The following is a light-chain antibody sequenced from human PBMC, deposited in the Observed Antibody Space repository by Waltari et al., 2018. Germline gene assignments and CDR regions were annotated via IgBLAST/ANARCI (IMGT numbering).Light chain of an antibody. J-gene: IGKJ4*01. CDR1: QDILSW. CDR3: QQADRLPLT. V-gene: IGKV1-12*01. Sequence: DIQMTQSPTSVSASVGYRGTITCRASQDILSWLAWYQQKPGKAPKLLISAASGLESGVPSRFSGRGSGTDFTLTISSLQPEDFATYYCQQADRLPLTFGGGTKVEIK. CDR2: AAS.